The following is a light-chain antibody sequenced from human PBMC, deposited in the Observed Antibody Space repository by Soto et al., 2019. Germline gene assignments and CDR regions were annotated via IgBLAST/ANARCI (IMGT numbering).Light chain of an antibody. CDR1: QSVSYNY. CDR3: QQYGTSPRT. Sequence: EIVLTQSPGTLSLSPGERATLSCRASQSVSYNYLAWYQQKPGQAPRLLIHTASSRATGIPVRFSGSGSGTDFTLTISRLEPEDFAVYYCQQYGTSPRTFGQGTKVEIK. J-gene: IGKJ1*01. CDR2: TAS. V-gene: IGKV3-20*01.